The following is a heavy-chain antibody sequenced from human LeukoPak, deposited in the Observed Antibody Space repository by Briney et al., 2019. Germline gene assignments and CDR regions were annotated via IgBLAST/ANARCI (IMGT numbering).Heavy chain of an antibody. J-gene: IGHJ4*02. CDR1: GFTFSSYG. Sequence: PGRSLRLSCAAPGFTFSSYGMHWVRQAPGKGLEWVAVISADGSNKYYADSVKGRFTISRDNSKNTLYLQMNSLRAEDTAVYYCAKGGGYSYGVFDYWGQGTLVTVSS. CDR2: ISADGSNK. CDR3: AKGGGYSYGVFDY. V-gene: IGHV3-30*18. D-gene: IGHD5-18*01.